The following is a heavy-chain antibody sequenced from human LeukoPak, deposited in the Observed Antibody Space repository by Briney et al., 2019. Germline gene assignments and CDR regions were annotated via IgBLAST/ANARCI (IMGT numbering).Heavy chain of an antibody. CDR1: GGSISSGGYY. D-gene: IGHD6-19*01. J-gene: IGHJ4*02. CDR2: IYTSGST. Sequence: PSQTLSLTCTVSGGSISSGGYYWSWIRQPAGKGLEWIGRIYTSGSTNYNPSLKSRVTISVDTSRNQFSLKLSSVTAADTAVYYCARLGAGTGDYWGQGTLVTVSS. V-gene: IGHV4-61*02. CDR3: ARLGAGTGDY.